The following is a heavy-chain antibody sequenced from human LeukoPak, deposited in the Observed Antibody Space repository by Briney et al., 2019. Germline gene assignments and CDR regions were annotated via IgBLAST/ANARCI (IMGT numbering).Heavy chain of an antibody. J-gene: IGHJ6*03. CDR3: ARANDNYYYYYMDA. CDR1: GFTFSSYS. V-gene: IGHV3-21*01. D-gene: IGHD3-9*01. CDR2: ISSSSSYI. Sequence: GGSLSLSCAASGFTFSSYSMSWVRPAPGKGLEWVSSISSSSSYIYYADSVKGRFTIYRDNAKNSLYLQMNSLRAEDTAVYYCARANDNYYYYYMDAWGKGTTVTISS.